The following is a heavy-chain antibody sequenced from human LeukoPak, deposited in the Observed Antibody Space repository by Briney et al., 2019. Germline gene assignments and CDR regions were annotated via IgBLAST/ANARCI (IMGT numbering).Heavy chain of an antibody. CDR2: INPDSGGT. Sequence: ASVTVSCKASGYTFTGYYMHWVRQAPGQGLGWMGWINPDSGGTNYAQKFQGRVTMTRDTSISTAYMELSSLRSDDTAVYYCARTQHLVLRSPLDPWGQGTLVTVSS. CDR1: GYTFTGYY. J-gene: IGHJ5*02. V-gene: IGHV1-2*02. CDR3: ARTQHLVLRSPLDP. D-gene: IGHD6-13*01.